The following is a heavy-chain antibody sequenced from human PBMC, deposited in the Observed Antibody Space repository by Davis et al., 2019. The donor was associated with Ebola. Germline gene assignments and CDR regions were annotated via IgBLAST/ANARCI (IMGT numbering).Heavy chain of an antibody. CDR1: GFTVSSNH. CDR3: ARDLSGYYFDY. CDR2: IYHSGST. J-gene: IGHJ4*02. D-gene: IGHD3-22*01. Sequence: MPGGSLRLSCAASGFTVSSNHMSWVRQPPGKGLEWIGEIYHSGSTNYNPSLKSRVTISVDKSKNQFSLKLSSVTAADTAVYYCARDLSGYYFDYWGQGTLVTVSS. V-gene: IGHV4-4*02.